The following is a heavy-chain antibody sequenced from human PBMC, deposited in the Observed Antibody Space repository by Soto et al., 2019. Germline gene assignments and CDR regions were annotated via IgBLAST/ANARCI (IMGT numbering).Heavy chain of an antibody. D-gene: IGHD1-1*01. V-gene: IGHV3-33*01. CDR3: VRGDNWNDEASDY. CDR1: GFMFSNHG. CDR2: IWSDGNNR. J-gene: IGHJ4*02. Sequence: QVQLVDSGGGVVQPGRSLRLSCAASGFMFSNHGMHWVRQAPGKGLEWVVVIWSDGNNRYYADSVKGRFTISRDNSKNSVYLQMNSLRAEDTAVYYCVRGDNWNDEASDYWGQGTLVTVSS.